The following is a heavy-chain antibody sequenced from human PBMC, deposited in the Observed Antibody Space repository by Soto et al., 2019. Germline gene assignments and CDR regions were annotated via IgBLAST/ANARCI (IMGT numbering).Heavy chain of an antibody. CDR3: ACSGGYDY. D-gene: IGHD2-15*01. CDR2: INHSGST. V-gene: IGHV4-34*01. J-gene: IGHJ4*02. Sequence: SETLSLTCAVYGGPFSGYYWSWIRQPPGKGLEWIGEINHSGSTNYNPSLKSRVTISVDTSKNQFSLKLSSVTAADTAVYYCACSGGYDYWGQGALVTVSS. CDR1: GGPFSGYY.